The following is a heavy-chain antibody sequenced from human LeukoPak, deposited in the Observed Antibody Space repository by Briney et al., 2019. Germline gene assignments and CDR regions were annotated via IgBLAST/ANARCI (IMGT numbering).Heavy chain of an antibody. CDR3: ARRYSNYGGLDY. CDR2: ISGTGGTT. D-gene: IGHD4-11*01. J-gene: IGHJ4*02. CDR1: GFTFSRYA. V-gene: IGHV3-23*01. Sequence: GGSLRLSCTASGFTFSRYAMSWVRQAPGKGLEWVSAISGTGGTTYYADSVKGRFTISRDNSKNTLYLQMNSLGAEDTAVYYCARRYSNYGGLDYWGQGTLVTVSS.